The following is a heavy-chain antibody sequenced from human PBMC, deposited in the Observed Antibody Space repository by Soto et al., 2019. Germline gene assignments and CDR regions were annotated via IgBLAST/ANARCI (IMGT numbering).Heavy chain of an antibody. CDR3: AREMTTMTFYDY. CDR2: ITAYNGKT. CDR1: GYTITGYY. J-gene: IGHJ4*02. Sequence: ASVKVSCKASGYTITGYYMNWVRQAPGQGLEWMGWITAYNGKTNNAQKFQGRVTMTTDTSASTAYMELRSLRSDDTAVYYCAREMTTMTFYDYWGQGTLVTVSS. V-gene: IGHV1-18*04.